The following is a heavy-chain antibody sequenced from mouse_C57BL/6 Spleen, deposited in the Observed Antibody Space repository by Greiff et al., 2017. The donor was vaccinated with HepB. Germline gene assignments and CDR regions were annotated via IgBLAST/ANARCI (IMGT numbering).Heavy chain of an antibody. CDR2: IYPGDGDT. Sequence: QVQLKQSGAELVKPGASVKISCKASGYAFSSYWMNWVKQRPGKGLEWIGQIYPGDGDTNYNGKFKGKATLTADKSSSTAYMQLSSLTSEDSAVYVCARGDYGSSHRYFDVWGTGTTVTVST. V-gene: IGHV1-80*01. J-gene: IGHJ1*03. D-gene: IGHD1-1*01. CDR3: ARGDYGSSHRYFDV. CDR1: GYAFSSYW.